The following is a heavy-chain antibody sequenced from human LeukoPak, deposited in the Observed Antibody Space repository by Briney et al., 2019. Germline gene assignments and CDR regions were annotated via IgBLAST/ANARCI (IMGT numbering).Heavy chain of an antibody. J-gene: IGHJ4*02. CDR3: ARASWISHADAVC. CDR1: GFNFRDYA. V-gene: IGHV3-23*01. CDR2: LRGNDET. Sequence: GGSLRLSCAASGFNFRDYAMSWVRQSPARGLEWVSSLRGNDETFYANSVRGRFTLSRDNSKNTVYLQLNNLRVEETAIYYCARASWISHADAVCWGQGTLVTVAS. D-gene: IGHD2-2*03.